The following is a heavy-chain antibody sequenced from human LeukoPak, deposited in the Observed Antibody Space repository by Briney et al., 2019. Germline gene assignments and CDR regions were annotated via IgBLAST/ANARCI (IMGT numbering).Heavy chain of an antibody. CDR1: GGSFSSLA. Sequence: SVKVSCKASGGSFSSLAINWVRQAPGQGLEWLGGINPVFGTTNYPQKFQGRITITADESRTTAIMELNSLKLGDTALYYCARRRENSNYVGRFDLWGQGILVTVSS. CDR3: ARRRENSNYVGRFDL. V-gene: IGHV1-69*13. CDR2: INPVFGTT. J-gene: IGHJ5*02. D-gene: IGHD3-16*01.